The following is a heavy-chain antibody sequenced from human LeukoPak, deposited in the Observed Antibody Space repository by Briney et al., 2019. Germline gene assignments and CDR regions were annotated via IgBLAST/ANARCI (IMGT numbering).Heavy chain of an antibody. V-gene: IGHV3-30*09. CDR2: ISYDGSNK. J-gene: IGHJ4*02. CDR1: GFTFSSYA. Sequence: PGGSLRLSCAASGFTFSSYAMHWVRQAPGKGLEWVAVISYDGSNKYYADSVKGRFAISRDNSKNTLYLQMNSLRAEDTAVYYCARGDSTPFDYWGQGTLVTASS. CDR3: ARGDSTPFDY. D-gene: IGHD6-13*01.